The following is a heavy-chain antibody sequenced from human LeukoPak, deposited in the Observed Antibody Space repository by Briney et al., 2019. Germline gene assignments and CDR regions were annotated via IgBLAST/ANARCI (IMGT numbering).Heavy chain of an antibody. J-gene: IGHJ3*02. Sequence: SVKVSCKASGGTFSSYAISWMRQAPGQGLEWMGRIIPILGIANYAQKFQGRVTITADKSTSTAYMELSSLRSEDTAVYYCAFRGYCSGGSCSGPDAFDIWGQGTMVTVSS. V-gene: IGHV1-69*04. CDR3: AFRGYCSGGSCSGPDAFDI. CDR1: GGTFSSYA. CDR2: IIPILGIA. D-gene: IGHD2-15*01.